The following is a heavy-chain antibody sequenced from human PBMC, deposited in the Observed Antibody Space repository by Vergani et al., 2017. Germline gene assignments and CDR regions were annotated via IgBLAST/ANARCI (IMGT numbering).Heavy chain of an antibody. J-gene: IGHJ3*02. V-gene: IGHV4-59*01. CDR1: GGSISSYY. Sequence: QVQLQESGPGLVKPSETLSLTCTVSGGSISSYYWSWIRQPPGKGLEWIGYIYYSGSTNYNPSLKSRVTVSVDTSKNQFSLKLRSVTAADTAVYYCARADTICGVVNDAFDIWGQGTMVTVSS. CDR2: IYYSGST. CDR3: ARADTICGVVNDAFDI. D-gene: IGHD3-3*01.